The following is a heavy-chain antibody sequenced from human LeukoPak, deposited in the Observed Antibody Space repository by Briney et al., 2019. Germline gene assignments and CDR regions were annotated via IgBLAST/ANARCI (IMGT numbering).Heavy chain of an antibody. CDR3: ARDKRKGIVGSSKSYFDY. V-gene: IGHV3-21*01. Sequence: GGSLRLSCAASRFNFSSYSINWVRQAPGKGLEWVSSISSSSTYIYYADSMKGRFTISRDNAKNSLYLQMNSLRAEDTAVYYCARDKRKGIVGSSKSYFDYWGQGTLVTVSS. J-gene: IGHJ4*02. CDR2: ISSSSTYI. D-gene: IGHD1-26*01. CDR1: RFNFSSYS.